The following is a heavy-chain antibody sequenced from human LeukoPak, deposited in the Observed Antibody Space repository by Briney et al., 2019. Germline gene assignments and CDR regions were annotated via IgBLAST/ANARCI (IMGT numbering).Heavy chain of an antibody. CDR1: GFTFSTYW. Sequence: GGSLRLSCAASGFTFSTYWMHWVRQDPGKGLLWVSRIKGDASSTNYADSVKGRFTISRDNAKNTLYLQMNSLRAEDTAVYYCARASTTVPNLLDNWGQGTLVTVSS. V-gene: IGHV3-74*01. D-gene: IGHD4-17*01. CDR2: IKGDASST. J-gene: IGHJ4*02. CDR3: ARASTTVPNLLDN.